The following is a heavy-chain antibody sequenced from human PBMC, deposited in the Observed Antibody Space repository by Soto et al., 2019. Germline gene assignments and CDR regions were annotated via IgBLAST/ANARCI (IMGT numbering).Heavy chain of an antibody. V-gene: IGHV3-23*01. D-gene: IGHD3-22*01. CDR2: LSGRGDTT. CDR3: ATSYDSSGYDY. CDR1: GFAFSSYA. J-gene: IGHJ4*02. Sequence: EVQLLESGGGLVQPGGSLRLSCAASGFAFSSYAMTWVRQAPGKGLEWVSSLSGRGDTTYYADSVKGRFIISRDNAKNTLNLQMNNLRAEDTAVYYCATSYDSSGYDYWGQGSLVTVSS.